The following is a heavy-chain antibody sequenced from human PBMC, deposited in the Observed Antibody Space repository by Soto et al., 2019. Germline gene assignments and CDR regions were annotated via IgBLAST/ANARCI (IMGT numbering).Heavy chain of an antibody. J-gene: IGHJ5*02. V-gene: IGHV1-69*13. CDR2: IIPIFGTA. Sequence: SVKVSCKASGGTFSSYAISWVRQAPGQGLEWMGGIIPIFGTANYAQKFQGRVTITADESTSTAYMELSSLRSEDTAVYYCARPNYGENCFDPGGQETLFTVS. CDR3: ARPNYGENCFDP. D-gene: IGHD4-17*01. CDR1: GGTFSSYA.